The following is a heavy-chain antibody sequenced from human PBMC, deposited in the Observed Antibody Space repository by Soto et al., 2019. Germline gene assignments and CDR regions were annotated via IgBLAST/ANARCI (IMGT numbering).Heavy chain of an antibody. D-gene: IGHD5-12*01. CDR3: TRAGLTTLELATTY. CDR2: INANGGVT. J-gene: IGHJ4*02. V-gene: IGHV1-2*02. Sequence: QVQLVQSGAEVKKPGASVKVSCEASGYPFTDYYMHWVRQSPGQGLEWMGWINANGGVTKIPQKFQGRVIMTRDTSISTAYMEMTSLTSDDTALYYCTRAGLTTLELATTYWGQGTLVTISS. CDR1: GYPFTDYY.